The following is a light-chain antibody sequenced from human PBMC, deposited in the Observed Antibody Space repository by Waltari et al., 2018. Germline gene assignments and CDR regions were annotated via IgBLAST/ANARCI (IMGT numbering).Light chain of an antibody. V-gene: IGKV4-1*01. Sequence: DIVMTQSPDSLVVSLGERATISCKSSQSLLYSSNKKNYLGWYQQKTGQPPKLLIHWASTRESWVPDRFSGSGSGTDFTLTISSLQAEDVALYYCQQYYALPLTFGGGTKVEIK. J-gene: IGKJ4*01. CDR1: QSLLYSSNKKNY. CDR3: QQYYALPLT. CDR2: WAS.